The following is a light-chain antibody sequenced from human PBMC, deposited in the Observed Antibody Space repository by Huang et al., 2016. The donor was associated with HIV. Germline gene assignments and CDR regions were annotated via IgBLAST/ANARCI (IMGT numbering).Light chain of an antibody. J-gene: IGKJ4*01. CDR1: PSLNQF. CDR2: NAT. CDR3: QQRSSSLT. Sequence: IVLTQSPATLSLSPGERATLSCRASPSLNQFLAWYQKKPGQAPRLLIYNATDRATGVPARFSGGGSGTDFTLTITDLKAEDFAIYYCQQRSSSLTFGGGTKVEIK. V-gene: IGKV3-11*01.